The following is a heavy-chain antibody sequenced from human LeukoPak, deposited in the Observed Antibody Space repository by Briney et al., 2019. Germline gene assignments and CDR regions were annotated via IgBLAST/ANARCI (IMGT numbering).Heavy chain of an antibody. J-gene: IGHJ6*03. CDR1: GGSISSYY. D-gene: IGHD1-26*01. Sequence: SETLSLTCTVSGGSISSYYWNWIRQPPGKRLEWIGYFYNSGSTNYNPSLKGRVTISVDTSKNQFSLRLSSVTAADTAVYYCASPASGSRRDNYYYYYMGVWGKGTTVTVSS. CDR3: ASPASGSRRDNYYYYYMGV. V-gene: IGHV4-59*08. CDR2: FYNSGST.